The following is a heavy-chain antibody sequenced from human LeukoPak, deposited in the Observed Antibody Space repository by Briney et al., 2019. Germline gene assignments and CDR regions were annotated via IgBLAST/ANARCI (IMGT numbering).Heavy chain of an antibody. Sequence: SAKVSCKASGGTFSSYAISWVRQAPGQGLEWMGGIIPIFGTANYAQKFQGRVTITADESTSTAYMELSSLRSEDTAVYYCARGRVPDYGDYPNSWFDPWGQGTLVTVSS. V-gene: IGHV1-69*13. CDR2: IIPIFGTA. J-gene: IGHJ5*02. CDR1: GGTFSSYA. D-gene: IGHD4-17*01. CDR3: ARGRVPDYGDYPNSWFDP.